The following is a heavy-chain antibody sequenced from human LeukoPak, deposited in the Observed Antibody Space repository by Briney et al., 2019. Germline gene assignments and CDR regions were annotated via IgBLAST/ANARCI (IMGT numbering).Heavy chain of an antibody. CDR1: GYTFTSYD. V-gene: IGHV1-8*01. CDR2: MNPNSGNT. J-gene: IGHJ3*02. CDR3: ARSKAAVAGISAFDI. Sequence: ASVKVSCKASGYTFTSYDINWVRQATGQGLEWMGWMNPNSGNTGYALKFQGRVTMTRNTSISTAYMELSSLRSEDTAVYYCARSKAAVAGISAFDIWGQGTMVTVSS. D-gene: IGHD6-19*01.